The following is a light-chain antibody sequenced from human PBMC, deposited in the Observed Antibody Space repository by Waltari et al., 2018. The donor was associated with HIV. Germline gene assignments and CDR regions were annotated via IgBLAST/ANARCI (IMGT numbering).Light chain of an antibody. Sequence: DIVMSQSPLSLTVTPREPASIPCKSSQNLLHTNGYNYLDWYLQKPGQPPHLLIFLGSNRASGVPARFSGSGSGTDFTLKISRVGAEDVGVYYCMQPLETPFTFGPGTRVDIK. V-gene: IGKV2-28*01. CDR3: MQPLETPFT. CDR1: QNLLHTNGYNY. CDR2: LGS. J-gene: IGKJ3*01.